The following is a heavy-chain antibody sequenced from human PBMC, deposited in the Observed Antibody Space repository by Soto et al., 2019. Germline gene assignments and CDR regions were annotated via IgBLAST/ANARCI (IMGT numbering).Heavy chain of an antibody. Sequence: SETLSLTCTVSGGTISSSSYYWGWIRQPPGKGLEWIGSIYYSGSTYYNPSLKSRVTISVDTSKNQFSLKLSSVTAADTAVYYCARHRRYDSSGYYYGPHFDYWGQGTQVTVSS. CDR1: GGTISSSSYY. J-gene: IGHJ4*02. D-gene: IGHD3-22*01. CDR3: ARHRRYDSSGYYYGPHFDY. CDR2: IYYSGST. V-gene: IGHV4-39*01.